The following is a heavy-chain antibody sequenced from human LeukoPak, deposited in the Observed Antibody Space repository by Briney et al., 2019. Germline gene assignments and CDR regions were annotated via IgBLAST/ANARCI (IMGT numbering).Heavy chain of an antibody. CDR3: AKVGSSASY. V-gene: IGHV3-23*01. Sequence: GGTLRLSCVASGFTFSSYSMSWVRQAPGKGLEWVSVIGGSGDVTFYADSVKGRFTISRDNSKNTLYLQINSLRAEDTAVYYCAKVGSSASYWGQGTLVTVSS. D-gene: IGHD6-25*01. CDR2: IGGSGDVT. CDR1: GFTFSSYS. J-gene: IGHJ4*02.